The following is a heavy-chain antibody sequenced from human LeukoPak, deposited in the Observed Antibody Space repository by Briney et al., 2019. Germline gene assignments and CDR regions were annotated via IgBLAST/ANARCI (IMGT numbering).Heavy chain of an antibody. CDR2: ISAYNGNT. V-gene: IGHV1-18*01. CDR1: GYTFTSYA. CDR3: ARTTHRGADAFDI. J-gene: IGHJ3*02. Sequence: ASVKVSCKASGYTFTSYAMHWVRQAPGQRLEWMGWISAYNGNTNYAQKFQGRVTMTTDTSTSTAYMELRSLRSDDTAVYYCARTTHRGADAFDIWGQGTLVTVSS. D-gene: IGHD3-10*01.